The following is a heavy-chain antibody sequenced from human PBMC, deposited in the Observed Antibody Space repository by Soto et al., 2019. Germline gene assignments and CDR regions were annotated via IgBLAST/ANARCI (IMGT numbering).Heavy chain of an antibody. J-gene: IGHJ6*02. D-gene: IGHD1-26*01. V-gene: IGHV3-23*01. CDR1: GFTFSSYA. CDR3: AKVVGATSPYYYGMDV. Sequence: EVQLLESGGGLVQPGGSLRLSCAASGFTFSSYAMSWVRQAPGKGLVWVSAISGSGGSTYYADSVKGRFTISRDNSKNTLYLQMNSLRAEDTAVYYCAKVVGATSPYYYGMDVWGQGTTVTVSS. CDR2: ISGSGGST.